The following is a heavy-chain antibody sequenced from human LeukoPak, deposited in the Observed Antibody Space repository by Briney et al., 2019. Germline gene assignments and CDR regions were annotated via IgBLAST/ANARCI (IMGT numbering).Heavy chain of an antibody. V-gene: IGHV4-34*01. CDR1: GGSFSGYY. Sequence: SETLSLTCAVYGGSFSGYYWSWIRQPPGKGLGWIGEINHSGSTNYNPSLKSRVTISVDTSKNQFSLKLSSVTAADTAVYYCARLPTMVRGALDYWGQGTLVTVSS. J-gene: IGHJ4*02. CDR2: INHSGST. D-gene: IGHD3-10*01. CDR3: ARLPTMVRGALDY.